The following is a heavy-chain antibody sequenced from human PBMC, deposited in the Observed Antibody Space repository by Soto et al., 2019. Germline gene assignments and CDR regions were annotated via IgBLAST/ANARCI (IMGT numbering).Heavy chain of an antibody. V-gene: IGHV3-30*04. Sequence: GGSLRLSCAASGSTFSSDYAMHWVRQAPGKGLVWVALILYDGTNKYRSDSVKGRFTISRDNSKNTLYLQVNSLRDEDTAVYYGASERTRGWYQFDYWGQGTLVTVSS. D-gene: IGHD6-19*01. CDR2: ILYDGTNK. CDR3: ASERTRGWYQFDY. J-gene: IGHJ4*02. CDR1: GSTFSSDYA.